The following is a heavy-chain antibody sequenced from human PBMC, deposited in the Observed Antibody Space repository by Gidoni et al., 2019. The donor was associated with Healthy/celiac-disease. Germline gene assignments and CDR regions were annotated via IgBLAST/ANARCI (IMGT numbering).Heavy chain of an antibody. D-gene: IGHD2-2*02. CDR2: IYTSGST. J-gene: IGHJ4*02. V-gene: IGHV4-61*02. CDR3: ARQYCSSTSCYSFDY. CDR1: GGSISSGSYY. Sequence: QVQLQESGPGLVKPSQTLSLTCTVSGGSISSGSYYWSWIRQPAGKGLEWIGRIYTSGSTNYNPSLKSRVTISVDTSKNQFSLKLSSVTAADTAVYYCARQYCSSTSCYSFDYWGQGTLVTVSS.